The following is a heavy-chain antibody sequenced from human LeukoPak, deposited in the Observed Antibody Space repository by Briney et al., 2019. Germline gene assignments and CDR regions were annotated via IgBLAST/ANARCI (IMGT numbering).Heavy chain of an antibody. J-gene: IGHJ4*02. Sequence: SETLSLTCTVSGGSISSDAYYWSWIRQHPGKGLEWIGYIHYSGSTYYNPSLKSRVSISVDTSKNQFSLKLSSVTAADTAVYYCARAASDYDFVYWGQGTLVTVSS. CDR3: ARAASDYDFVY. V-gene: IGHV4-31*03. CDR1: GGSISSDAYY. CDR2: IHYSGST. D-gene: IGHD5-12*01.